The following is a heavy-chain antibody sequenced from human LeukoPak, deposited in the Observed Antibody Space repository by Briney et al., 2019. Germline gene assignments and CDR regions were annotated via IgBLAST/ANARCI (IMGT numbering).Heavy chain of an antibody. CDR3: ATNYTAVPAFDT. J-gene: IGHJ4*02. D-gene: IGHD6-19*01. CDR2: IQTSGST. V-gene: IGHV4-4*07. Sequence: PSETLSLTCTVSGGSINSYYWNWIRQPAGKGLEWIGHIQTSGSTTYNPSLKSRVTMSIDTSKNQFSLNLYSVTAADTAVYYCATNYTAVPAFDTWGQGTLVTVSS. CDR1: GGSINSYY.